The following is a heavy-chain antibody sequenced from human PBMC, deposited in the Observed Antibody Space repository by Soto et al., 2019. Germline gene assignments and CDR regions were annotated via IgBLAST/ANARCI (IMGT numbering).Heavy chain of an antibody. CDR2: IKQDGSEK. Sequence: HPGGSLRLSCAASGFTFSSYWMSWVRQAPGKGLEWVANIKQDGSEKYYVDSVKGRFTISRDNAKNSLYLQMNSLRAEDTAVYYCARDQLQRITVAQYYYYYGMDVWGQGTTVTVSS. D-gene: IGHD3-10*01. CDR3: ARDQLQRITVAQYYYYYGMDV. V-gene: IGHV3-7*03. CDR1: GFTFSSYW. J-gene: IGHJ6*02.